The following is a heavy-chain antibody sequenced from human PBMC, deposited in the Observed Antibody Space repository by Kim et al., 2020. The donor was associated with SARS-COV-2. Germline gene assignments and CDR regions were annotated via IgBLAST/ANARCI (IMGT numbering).Heavy chain of an antibody. D-gene: IGHD5-18*01. CDR3: ARDLSSYGYDYYYGMDV. J-gene: IGHJ6*02. V-gene: IGHV1-3*01. Sequence: FQGRVTITRDTSASTAYMELSSLRSEDTAVYYCARDLSSYGYDYYYGMDVWGQGTTVTVSS.